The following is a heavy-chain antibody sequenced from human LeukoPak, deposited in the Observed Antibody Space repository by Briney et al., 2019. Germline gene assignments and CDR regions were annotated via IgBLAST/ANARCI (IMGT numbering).Heavy chain of an antibody. D-gene: IGHD7-27*01. Sequence: SETLSLTCTVSGGSISSYYWSWIRQPPGKGLEWIGYIYYSGSTNYNPSLKSRVTISVDTSKNQFSLKLSSVTAADTAVYYCASDGILGAFDIWGQGTMVTVSS. CDR3: ASDGILGAFDI. CDR1: GGSISSYY. J-gene: IGHJ3*02. V-gene: IGHV4-59*12. CDR2: IYYSGST.